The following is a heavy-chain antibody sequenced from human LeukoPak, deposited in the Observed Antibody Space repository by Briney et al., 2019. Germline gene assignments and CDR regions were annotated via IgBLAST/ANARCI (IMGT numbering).Heavy chain of an antibody. CDR2: IRSNEETV. V-gene: IGHV3-23*01. Sequence: PGGSLRLSCAASRFTFSSIAMSWVRQAPGEGLEWVSAIRSNEETVYNADSVKGRLTISRDNSRQTLFLQMSSLRVEDTATYYCAKGQELDDGVFDSWGQGTLVTVSS. D-gene: IGHD1-1*01. CDR1: RFTFSSIA. J-gene: IGHJ4*02. CDR3: AKGQELDDGVFDS.